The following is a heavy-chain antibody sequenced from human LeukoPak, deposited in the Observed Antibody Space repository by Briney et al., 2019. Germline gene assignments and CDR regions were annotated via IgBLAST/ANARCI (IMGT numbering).Heavy chain of an antibody. Sequence: ASVKVSCKASGYTFTSYYMHWVRQAPGQGLEWMGIINPSGGSTSYAQKFQGRVTMTRDTSTSTAYMELSSLRSEDTAVYYCARDQNGDYAFDYWGQGTLVTVSS. CDR1: GYTFTSYY. J-gene: IGHJ4*02. V-gene: IGHV1-46*01. CDR3: ARDQNGDYAFDY. CDR2: INPSGGST. D-gene: IGHD4-17*01.